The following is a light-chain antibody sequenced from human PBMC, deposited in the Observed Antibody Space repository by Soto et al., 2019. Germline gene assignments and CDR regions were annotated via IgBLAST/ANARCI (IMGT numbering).Light chain of an antibody. CDR1: QSISTY. Sequence: DIQMTQSPSSLSASVGDRVTITCGTSQSISTYLNWYQQNPGTAPKLLISAASTLQSGVPSRFSGSGSGTDFTLTISSLQPEDFATYYCQQSYSTPRTFGQGTKVDI. CDR3: QQSYSTPRT. V-gene: IGKV1-39*01. J-gene: IGKJ1*01. CDR2: AAS.